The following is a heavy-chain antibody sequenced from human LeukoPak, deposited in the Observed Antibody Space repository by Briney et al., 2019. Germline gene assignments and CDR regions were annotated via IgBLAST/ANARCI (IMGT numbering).Heavy chain of an antibody. CDR1: GFTFSSYA. CDR3: ARALLVGGSSIDAFDI. Sequence: GGSLRLSCAASGFTFSSYAMHWVCQAPGKGLEWVAVISYDGSNKYYADSVKGRFTISRDNSKNTLYLQMNSLRAEDTAVYYCARALLVGGSSIDAFDIWGQGTMVTVSS. D-gene: IGHD1-26*01. V-gene: IGHV3-30-3*01. J-gene: IGHJ3*02. CDR2: ISYDGSNK.